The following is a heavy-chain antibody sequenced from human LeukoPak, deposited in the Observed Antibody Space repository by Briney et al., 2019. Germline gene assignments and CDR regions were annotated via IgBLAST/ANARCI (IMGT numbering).Heavy chain of an antibody. V-gene: IGHV1-2*02. D-gene: IGHD3-22*01. CDR3: ATRGDYYYDGSGYKN. J-gene: IGHJ4*02. Sequence: GASVKVSCKASGYTFTGYYMHWVRQAPGQGLEWMGWINPNSGGTNYAQKFQGRVTMTRDTSISTAYMELSRLRSDDTAVYYCATRGDYYYDGSGYKNWGQGTLVTVSS. CDR1: GYTFTGYY. CDR2: INPNSGGT.